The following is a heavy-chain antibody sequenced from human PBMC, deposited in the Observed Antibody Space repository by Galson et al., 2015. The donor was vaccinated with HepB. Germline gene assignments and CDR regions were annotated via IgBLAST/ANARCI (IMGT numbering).Heavy chain of an antibody. J-gene: IGHJ5*02. Sequence: ETLSLTCAVYGGSFSGYYWSWIRQPPGKGLEWIGEINHSGSTNYNPSLKSRVTISVDTSKNQFSLKLSSVTAADTAVYYCARVGARFQLVRPLAWFDPWGQGTLVTVSS. D-gene: IGHD1-1*01. CDR1: GGSFSGYY. CDR3: ARVGARFQLVRPLAWFDP. V-gene: IGHV4-34*01. CDR2: INHSGST.